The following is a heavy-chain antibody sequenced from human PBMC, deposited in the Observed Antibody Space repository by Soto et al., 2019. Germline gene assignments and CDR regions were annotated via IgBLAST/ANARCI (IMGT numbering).Heavy chain of an antibody. V-gene: IGHV4-39*01. CDR1: GGSISSGGYY. CDR2: IYYSGST. J-gene: IGHJ5*02. CDR3: ATQEVGGTYVYTFDP. D-gene: IGHD1-26*01. Sequence: SETLSLTCTVSGGSISSGGYYWNWIRQHPGKGLEWIGYIYYSGSTYYNPSLKSRVTISVDTSKNQFSLKLSSVTAADTAVYYCATQEVGGTYVYTFDPWGQGTLVTVSS.